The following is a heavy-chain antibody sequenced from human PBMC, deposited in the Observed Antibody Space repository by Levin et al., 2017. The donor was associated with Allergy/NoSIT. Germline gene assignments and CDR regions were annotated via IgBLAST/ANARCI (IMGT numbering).Heavy chain of an antibody. Sequence: SGGSLRLSCAASGFTFSSYSMNWVRQAPGKGLEWISYISSSSSTIYYADSVKGRFTISRDNAKNSLYLQMNSLRAEDTAVYYCARGIVVIPAAIDYWGQGTLVTVSS. CDR3: ARGIVVIPAAIDY. CDR1: GFTFSSYS. V-gene: IGHV3-48*01. J-gene: IGHJ4*02. CDR2: ISSSSSTI. D-gene: IGHD2-2*01.